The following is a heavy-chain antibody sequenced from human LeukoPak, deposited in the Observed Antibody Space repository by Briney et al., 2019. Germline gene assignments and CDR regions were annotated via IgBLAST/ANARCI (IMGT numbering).Heavy chain of an antibody. CDR3: AKVGGDSNYFDY. V-gene: IGHV3-23*01. J-gene: IGHJ4*02. CDR1: GFTFSSYA. Sequence: GSLRLSCAASGFTFSSYAMSWVRQAPGKGLEWVSAISGSGGSTYYADSVKGRFTISRDNSKSTLYLQMNSLRAEDTAVYYCAKVGGDSNYFDYWGQGTLVTVSS. CDR2: ISGSGGST. D-gene: IGHD2-21*02.